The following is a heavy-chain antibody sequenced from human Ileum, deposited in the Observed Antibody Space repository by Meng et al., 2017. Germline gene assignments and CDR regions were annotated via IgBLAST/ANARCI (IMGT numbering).Heavy chain of an antibody. CDR2: INHSGST. CDR1: GGSFSGYY. Sequence: GSLRLSCAVYGGSFSGYYWSWIRQPPGKGLEWIGEINHSGSTNYNPSLKSRVTISVDTSKNQFSLKLSSVTAADTAVYYCARKSVWGYCSGGSCPRRFGAFDIWGQGTMVTVSS. D-gene: IGHD2-15*01. V-gene: IGHV4-34*01. J-gene: IGHJ3*02. CDR3: ARKSVWGYCSGGSCPRRFGAFDI.